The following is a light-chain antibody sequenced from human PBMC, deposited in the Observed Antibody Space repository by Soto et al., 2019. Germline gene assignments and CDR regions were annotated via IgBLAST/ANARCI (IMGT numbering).Light chain of an antibody. J-gene: IGKJ4*01. V-gene: IGKV3-11*01. CDR2: DAS. CDR3: QQRSKWPST. CDR1: QSVSNY. Sequence: EIVLTQSPATLSLSPGERATLSCRASQSVSNYLAWYQQKPGQAPRLLMYDASSRASGIPARFRGSGSGTDFTLTNSSLEHEDFGVYSSQQRSKWPSTFDRETKVQI.